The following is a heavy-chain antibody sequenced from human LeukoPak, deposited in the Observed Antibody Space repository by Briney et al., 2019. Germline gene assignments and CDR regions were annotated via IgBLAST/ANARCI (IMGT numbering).Heavy chain of an antibody. Sequence: SETLSLTCTVSGGSISSGSYYWSWIRQPAGKGLEWIGRIYTSGSTNYNPSLKSRVTISVDTSKNQFSLKLSSVTAADTAVYYCARSSSVAGTVDYFDYWGQGTLVTVSS. CDR2: IYTSGST. CDR1: GGSISSGSYY. J-gene: IGHJ4*02. CDR3: ARSSSVAGTVDYFDY. V-gene: IGHV4-61*02. D-gene: IGHD6-19*01.